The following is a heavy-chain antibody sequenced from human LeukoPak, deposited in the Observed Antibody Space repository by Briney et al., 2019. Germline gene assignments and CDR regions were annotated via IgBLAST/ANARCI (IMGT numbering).Heavy chain of an antibody. J-gene: IGHJ1*01. CDR2: IYYSGST. CDR1: VGSISSYY. V-gene: IGHV4-59*01. Sequence: SETLSLTCTVSVGSISSYYWSWIRQPPGKGLEWIGYIYYSGSTNYNPSLKSRVTISVDTSKNQFSLKLSSVTAADTAVYYCARVESSWYIEKWGQGTLVTVSS. D-gene: IGHD6-13*01. CDR3: ARVESSWYIEK.